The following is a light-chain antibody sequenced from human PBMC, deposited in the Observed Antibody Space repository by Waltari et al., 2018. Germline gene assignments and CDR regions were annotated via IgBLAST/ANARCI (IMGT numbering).Light chain of an antibody. CDR3: MQILQPART. Sequence: LMTQSPPSLPVTPGEPASFPCRSSQSLLLSNGYNYLDWYLQKPGQSPQVLIYLGSNRASGVPDRFSGSGSGTDFTLNISRVEAEDVGVYYCMQILQPARTFGQGTRLEIK. V-gene: IGKV2-28*01. J-gene: IGKJ2*01. CDR2: LGS. CDR1: QSLLLSNGYNY.